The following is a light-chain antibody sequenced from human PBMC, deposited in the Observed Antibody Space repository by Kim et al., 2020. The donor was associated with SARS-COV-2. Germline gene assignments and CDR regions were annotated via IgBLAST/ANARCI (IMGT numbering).Light chain of an antibody. CDR2: KNN. Sequence: QSVLTQPPSASGTPGQRVTISCSGSSSNIGNNYVNWYQQLPGTAPKLLISKNNYRPSGVPDRFSGSKSGTSASLAISGLRSEDEADYYCAAWDDTLSGVFGGGTQLTVL. CDR1: SSNIGNNY. V-gene: IGLV1-47*01. CDR3: AAWDDTLSGV. J-gene: IGLJ3*02.